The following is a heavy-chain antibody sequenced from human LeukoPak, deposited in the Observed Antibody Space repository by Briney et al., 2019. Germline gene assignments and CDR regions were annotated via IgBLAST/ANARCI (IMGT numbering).Heavy chain of an antibody. J-gene: IGHJ4*02. CDR2: IWYDGSNK. V-gene: IGHV3-33*01. CDR1: GFTFSSYG. CDR3: ARDMFDWSPYYFDY. D-gene: IGHD3-10*02. Sequence: PGGSLRLSCAASGFTFSSYGMHWVRQAPGKGLEWVAVIWYDGSNKYYADSVKGRFTISRDNSKNTLYLQMNSLRAEDTAVYYCARDMFDWSPYYFDYWGQGTLVTVSS.